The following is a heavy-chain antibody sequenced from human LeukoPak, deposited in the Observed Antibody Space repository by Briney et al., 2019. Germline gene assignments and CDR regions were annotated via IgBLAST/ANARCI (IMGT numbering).Heavy chain of an antibody. CDR3: VRLRRNNDRSGYYYYYDY. Sequence: GGSLTLSCAASGYTFSDFSVNWVRQAPGKGLEWVSSISVRSNYRYYADSVRGRFTISRDDARESLFLQMNSLRAEDTAVYFCVRLRRNNDRSGYYYYYDYWGQGTLVTVSS. V-gene: IGHV3-21*01. CDR1: GYTFSDFS. J-gene: IGHJ4*02. D-gene: IGHD3-22*01. CDR2: ISVRSNYR.